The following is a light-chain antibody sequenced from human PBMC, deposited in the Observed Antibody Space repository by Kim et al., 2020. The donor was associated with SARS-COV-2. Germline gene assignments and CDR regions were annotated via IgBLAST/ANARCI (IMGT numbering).Light chain of an antibody. Sequence: QPVLTQSPSASAPLGASVKLTCTLSSGHNNYAIAWHQQHPEKGPRYLMKVNSDGTHTKGDGIPDRFSGSSSGAERYLIISSLQSEDESDYYCQTWGTGIHVFGGGTQLTVL. CDR1: SGHNNYA. J-gene: IGLJ2*01. V-gene: IGLV4-69*02. CDR3: QTWGTGIHV. CDR2: VNSDGTH.